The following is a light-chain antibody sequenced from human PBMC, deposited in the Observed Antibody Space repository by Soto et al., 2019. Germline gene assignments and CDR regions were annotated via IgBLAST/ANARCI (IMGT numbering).Light chain of an antibody. CDR1: QTIKNL. CDR3: QQYHNWPFT. J-gene: IGKJ5*01. V-gene: IGKV3-15*01. Sequence: ELRPTQSPAALSVPPGEGVTLSCRASQTIKNLLAWYQQRPGQSPRLLLYDASTRATGVPARFSGSGSGTEFTLAISSLQSEDFATYCCQQYHNWPFTFGQGTRLEIK. CDR2: DAS.